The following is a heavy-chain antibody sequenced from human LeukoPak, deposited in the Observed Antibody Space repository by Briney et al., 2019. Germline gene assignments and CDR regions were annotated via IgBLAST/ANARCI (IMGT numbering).Heavy chain of an antibody. J-gene: IGHJ4*02. D-gene: IGHD6-6*01. CDR3: ARAEYTTSPRIDY. CDR2: ISYDGNNK. Sequence: GSLRLSCAASGFPFSTYAMHWVRQAPDKGLEWVAFISYDGNNKFYADSVKGRFTISRDNSKNTLYLQMNSLRPEDTAVYYCARAEYTTSPRIDYWGQGTLVTVSS. V-gene: IGHV3-30-3*01. CDR1: GFPFSTYA.